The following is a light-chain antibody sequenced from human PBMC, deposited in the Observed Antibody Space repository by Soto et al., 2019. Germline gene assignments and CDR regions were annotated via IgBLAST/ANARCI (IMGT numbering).Light chain of an antibody. CDR1: QSVLYSADNKNY. V-gene: IGKV4-1*01. CDR3: QQYYITPLT. Sequence: DIVMTQSPDSLAVSLGERATINCKSSQSVLYSADNKNYLTWYQQKPGQPPKLLIYWASTRESGVPDRFSGSESGTDFTLTISSLQAEDVAVYYCQQYYITPLTFGGGTKVESK. J-gene: IGKJ4*01. CDR2: WAS.